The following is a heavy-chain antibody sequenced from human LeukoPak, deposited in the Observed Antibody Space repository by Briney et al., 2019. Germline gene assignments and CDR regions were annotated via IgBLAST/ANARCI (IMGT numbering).Heavy chain of an antibody. D-gene: IGHD2-15*01. V-gene: IGHV3-30-3*01. CDR2: ISDDGSNK. CDR3: ARGAPVVAATLLYYYYYGMDV. J-gene: IGHJ6*02. CDR1: GFTFSSYA. Sequence: GGSLRLSCAASGFTFSSYAMHWVRQAPGKGLEWVAVISDDGSNKYYADSVKGRFTISRDNSKNTLYLQMNSLRAEDTAVYYCARGAPVVAATLLYYYYYGMDVWGQGTTVTVSS.